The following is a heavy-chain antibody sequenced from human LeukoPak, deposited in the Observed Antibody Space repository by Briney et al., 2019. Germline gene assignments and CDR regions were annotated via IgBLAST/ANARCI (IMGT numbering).Heavy chain of an antibody. CDR2: IRPSGDNT. Sequence: GGSLRLSCVGSGFNFDDYYMSWIRQAPGKGLEWVSYIRPSGDNTYYGDSVKGRFTISRDNSKNTVYLQMNNMRVDDTAVYYCARVAGWHWFDPWGQGTLVTVSS. CDR1: GFNFDDYY. CDR3: ARVAGWHWFDP. D-gene: IGHD6-19*01. V-gene: IGHV3-11*01. J-gene: IGHJ5*02.